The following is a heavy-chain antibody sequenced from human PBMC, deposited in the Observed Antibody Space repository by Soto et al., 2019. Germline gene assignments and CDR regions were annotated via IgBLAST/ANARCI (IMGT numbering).Heavy chain of an antibody. J-gene: IGHJ4*02. D-gene: IGHD3-16*01. Sequence: QVQLVQSGAEVKKPGSSVKVSCKASGGTFSSYAIDWVRQAPGQGLEWMGGIIPIFGTAAYEQKFQGRVTITADEATSTAYMELSSLRSEDTAVYYCARGQTGGGWGYYFDYWGQGTLVTVSS. CDR1: GGTFSSYA. V-gene: IGHV1-69*12. CDR2: IIPIFGTA. CDR3: ARGQTGGGWGYYFDY.